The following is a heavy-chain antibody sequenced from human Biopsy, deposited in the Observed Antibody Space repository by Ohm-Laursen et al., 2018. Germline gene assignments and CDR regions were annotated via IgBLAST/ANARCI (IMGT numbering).Heavy chain of an antibody. D-gene: IGHD2-21*01. J-gene: IGHJ4*02. CDR3: ARLGELHGLWYFDF. Sequence: SLRLSCSASGFTFQDHAMHWVRHAPGKGLEWVSGISWNSGSINYEVSVQGRFTISRDNAKNSLYLQMNSLRVEDTALYFCARLGELHGLWYFDFWGQGALVTVSS. CDR2: ISWNSGSI. CDR1: GFTFQDHA. V-gene: IGHV3-9*01.